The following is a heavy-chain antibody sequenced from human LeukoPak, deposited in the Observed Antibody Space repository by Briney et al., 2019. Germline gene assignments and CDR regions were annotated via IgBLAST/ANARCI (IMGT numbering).Heavy chain of an antibody. D-gene: IGHD2-15*01. CDR2: ITSGSSFI. V-gene: IGHV3-21*01. CDR3: ARDAVVVVAASGPGYYFDY. Sequence: GGSLRLSCAASGFTFSSYSMNWVRQAPGKGLEWVSSITSGSSFIYYADSVKGRFTISRDNAKNSLYLQMNSLRAEDTAVYYCARDAVVVVAASGPGYYFDYWGQGTLVTVSS. J-gene: IGHJ4*02. CDR1: GFTFSSYS.